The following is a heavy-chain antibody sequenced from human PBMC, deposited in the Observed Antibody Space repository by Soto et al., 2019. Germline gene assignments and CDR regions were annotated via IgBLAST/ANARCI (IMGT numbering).Heavy chain of an antibody. CDR3: ATVFEH. Sequence: EVQLVESGGGSVQPGGSLRLSCVASGITFSGYWMHWVRQVPGKGLVWVARVDSDGSGTSYADSVKGRFTISRDNAKNPLYLPMNGLRVEGSAVYYCATVFEHWGQGIPVTVSS. V-gene: IGHV3-74*01. CDR2: VDSDGSGT. CDR1: GITFSGYW. J-gene: IGHJ4*02.